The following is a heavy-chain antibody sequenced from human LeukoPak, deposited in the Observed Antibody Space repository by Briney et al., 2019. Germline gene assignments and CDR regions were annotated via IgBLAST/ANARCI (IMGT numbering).Heavy chain of an antibody. D-gene: IGHD2-2*01. J-gene: IGHJ4*02. Sequence: GSLRLSCAASGFTVSSSNYMNWVRQPPGKGLEWIGSMYYTGGTYYNPSLKSRVTISIDTSKNQFSLKLNSVTAADTAVYYCARLVRYCSTNSCYPFDFWGQGTLVTVSS. CDR2: MYYTGGT. CDR1: GFTVSSSNY. CDR3: ARLVRYCSTNSCYPFDF. V-gene: IGHV4-39*01.